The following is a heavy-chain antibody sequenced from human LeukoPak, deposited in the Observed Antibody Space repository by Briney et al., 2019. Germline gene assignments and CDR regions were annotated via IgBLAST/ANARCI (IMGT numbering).Heavy chain of an antibody. J-gene: IGHJ4*02. CDR2: MNPKSGGT. Sequence: GASVKVSCKASGYTFTGYYVHWVRQAPGQGLEWMGWMNPKSGGTNYAQKFEARVTMNRDTSISTAYMELSRLRSDDTAVYYCARDGYSYGSGTDYWGQGTLVTVSS. D-gene: IGHD5-18*01. CDR1: GYTFTGYY. CDR3: ARDGYSYGSGTDY. V-gene: IGHV1-2*02.